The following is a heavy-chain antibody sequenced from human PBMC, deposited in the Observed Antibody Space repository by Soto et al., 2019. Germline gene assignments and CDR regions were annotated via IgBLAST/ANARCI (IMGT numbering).Heavy chain of an antibody. J-gene: IGHJ4*02. Sequence: LRLSCAASGFTVSSNYMSWVRQAPGKGLEWVSVIYSGGSTYYADSVKGRFTISRDNSKNTLYLQMNSLRAEDTAVYYCARDLGGSSSCYGGGYRGERNPVPVS. CDR1: GFTVSSNY. CDR2: IYSGGST. CDR3: ARDLGGSSSCYGGGY. D-gene: IGHD6-13*01. V-gene: IGHV3-53*01.